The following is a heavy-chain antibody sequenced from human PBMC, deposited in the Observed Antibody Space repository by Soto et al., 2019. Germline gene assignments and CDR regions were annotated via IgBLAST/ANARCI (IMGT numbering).Heavy chain of an antibody. J-gene: IGHJ4*02. D-gene: IGHD3-22*01. CDR3: VKDLINYYYDSSGYNSSPAKLDY. CDR1: GFTFSSYA. CDR2: ISSNGGST. Sequence: GGSLRLSCSASGFTFSSYAMHWVRQAPGKGLEYVSAISSNGGSTYYADSVKGRFTISRDNSKNTLYLQMSSLRAEDTAVYYCVKDLINYYYDSSGYNSSPAKLDYWGQGTLVTVSS. V-gene: IGHV3-64D*08.